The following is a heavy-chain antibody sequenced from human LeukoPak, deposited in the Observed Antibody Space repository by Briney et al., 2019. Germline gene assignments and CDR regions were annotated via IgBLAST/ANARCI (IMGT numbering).Heavy chain of an antibody. V-gene: IGHV3-66*01. D-gene: IGHD5-18*01. Sequence: GGSLRLSCAASGFTVSSNYMSWVRQAPGKGLEWVSVIYSGGSTYYADSVKGRFTISRDNPKNTLYLQMNSLRAEDTAVYYCARERYSYGYRGWFDPWGQGTLVTVSS. CDR1: GFTVSSNY. J-gene: IGHJ5*02. CDR3: ARERYSYGYRGWFDP. CDR2: IYSGGST.